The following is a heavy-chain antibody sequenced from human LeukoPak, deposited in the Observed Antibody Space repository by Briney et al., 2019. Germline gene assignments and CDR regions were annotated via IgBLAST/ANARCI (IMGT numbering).Heavy chain of an antibody. CDR3: AREGGEEGFGELCLDY. CDR1: GYTFTGYY. Sequence: GASVKVSCKASGYTFTGYYMHWVRQAPGQGLEWMGWINPNSGGTNYAQKSQGWVTMTRDTSISTAYMELSRLRSDDTAVYYCAREGGEEGFGELCLDYWGQGTLVTVSS. CDR2: INPNSGGT. V-gene: IGHV1-2*04. D-gene: IGHD3-10*01. J-gene: IGHJ4*02.